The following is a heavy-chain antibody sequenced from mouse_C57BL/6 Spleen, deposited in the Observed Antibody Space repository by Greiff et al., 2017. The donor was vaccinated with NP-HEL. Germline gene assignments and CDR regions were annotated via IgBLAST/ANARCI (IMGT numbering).Heavy chain of an antibody. CDR2: ISSGSSTI. V-gene: IGHV5-17*01. CDR1: GFTFSDYG. J-gene: IGHJ4*01. Sequence: EVKLMESGGGLVKPGGSLKLSCAASGFTFSDYGMHWVRQAPEKGLEWVAYISSGSSTIYYADTVKGRFTISRDNAKNTLFLQMTSLRSEDTAMYYCARKDSYGSSNAMDYWGQGTSVTVSS. D-gene: IGHD1-1*01. CDR3: ARKDSYGSSNAMDY.